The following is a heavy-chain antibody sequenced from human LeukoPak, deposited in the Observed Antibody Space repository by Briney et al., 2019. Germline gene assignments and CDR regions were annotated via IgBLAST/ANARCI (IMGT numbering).Heavy chain of an antibody. Sequence: SETLSLTCTVSGGSISIYYWSWIRQPPGKGLEWIGYIYYSGSTNYNPSLKSRVTISVDTSKNQFSLKLSSVTAADTAVYYCARDNYDFWSGYGPYGMDVWGQGTTVTVSS. D-gene: IGHD3-3*01. CDR2: IYYSGST. CDR1: GGSISIYY. J-gene: IGHJ6*02. V-gene: IGHV4-59*01. CDR3: ARDNYDFWSGYGPYGMDV.